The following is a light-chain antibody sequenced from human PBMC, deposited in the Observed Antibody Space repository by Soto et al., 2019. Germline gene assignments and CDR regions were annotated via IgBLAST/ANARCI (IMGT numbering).Light chain of an antibody. CDR2: RGS. J-gene: IGKJ1*01. CDR1: QTIRGNE. CDR3: QDYGTSAPWT. V-gene: IGKV3-20*01. Sequence: EVVLTQSPGTLSLSPGERATLSCRASQTIRGNELAWYQQKPGQAPRLLIYRGSSRATGIPDRFSGRGSGTDFPLTISRLAPEDFAVYYCQDYGTSAPWTFGQGTKVELK.